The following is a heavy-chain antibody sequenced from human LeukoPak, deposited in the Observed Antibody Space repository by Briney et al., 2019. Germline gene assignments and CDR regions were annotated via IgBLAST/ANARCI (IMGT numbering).Heavy chain of an antibody. CDR1: GFIFSKPW. J-gene: IGHJ5*02. Sequence: PGGSLRLSCAASGFIFSKPWMSWVRQTPGKGLEWVGRIKSKSDGGTTDFAAPVKGRFTISRDDSKNTPFLQMNSLKTEDTGVYYCARENFGVDLWGQGTLVTVSS. CDR2: IKSKSDGGTT. V-gene: IGHV3-15*01. D-gene: IGHD4-17*01. CDR3: ARENFGVDL.